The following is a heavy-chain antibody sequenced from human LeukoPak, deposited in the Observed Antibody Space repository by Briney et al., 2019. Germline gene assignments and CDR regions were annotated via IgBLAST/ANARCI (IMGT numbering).Heavy chain of an antibody. V-gene: IGHV4-59*01. CDR1: GGSISTYY. CDR2: IYYSGST. D-gene: IGHD6-19*01. CDR3: ARGPVGGYYDGFDM. Sequence: SETLSLTCTVSGGSISTYYWSRIRQPPGKGLEWIGYIYYSGSTKYNPSLKSRVIISVDTSTNQFSLNLSSVTAADTAVYYCARGPVGGYYDGFDMWGQGTMVTVSS. J-gene: IGHJ3*02.